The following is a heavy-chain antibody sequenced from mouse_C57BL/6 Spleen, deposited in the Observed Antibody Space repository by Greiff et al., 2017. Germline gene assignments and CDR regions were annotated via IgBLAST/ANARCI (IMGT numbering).Heavy chain of an antibody. V-gene: IGHV5-4*03. CDR1: GFTFSSYA. J-gene: IGHJ2*01. CDR3: ARRDYGSSYGY. CDR2: ISDGGSYT. D-gene: IGHD1-1*01. Sequence: EVQLVESGGGLVKPGGSLKLSCAASGFTFSSYAMSWVRQTPEKRLEWVATISDGGSYTYYPDNVKGRFTISRDNAKNNLYLQMSHLKSEDTAMYYCARRDYGSSYGYWGQGTTLTVSS.